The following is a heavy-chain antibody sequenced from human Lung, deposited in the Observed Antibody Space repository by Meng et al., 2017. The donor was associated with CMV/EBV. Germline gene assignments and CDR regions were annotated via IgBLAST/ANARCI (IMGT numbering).Heavy chain of an antibody. J-gene: IGHJ5*02. D-gene: IGHD1-14*01. CDR3: ALFTGSWFDP. Sequence: QINLQESRPTLVKPTQTLTLTCTFSGFSLSTSEVGVGWIRQPPGKALEWLAVIYWDDDKRYSPSLKSRLTITKDTSKNQVVLTLTNMDPVDTATYYCALFTGSWFDPWGQGTLVTVSS. CDR2: IYWDDDK. CDR1: GFSLSTSEVG. V-gene: IGHV2-5*02.